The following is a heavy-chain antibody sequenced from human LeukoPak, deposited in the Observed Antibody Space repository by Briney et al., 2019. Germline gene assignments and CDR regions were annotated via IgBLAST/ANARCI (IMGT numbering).Heavy chain of an antibody. V-gene: IGHV4-59*08. Sequence: SETLSLTCTVSGGSISSYYWSWIRQPPGKGLEWIGYIYYSGSTNYNPSLKSRVTISVKTSKNQFSLKLSSVTAADTAVYYCARHNYYYYYYMDVWGKGTTVTISS. J-gene: IGHJ6*03. CDR2: IYYSGST. CDR1: GGSISSYY. CDR3: ARHNYYYYYYMDV.